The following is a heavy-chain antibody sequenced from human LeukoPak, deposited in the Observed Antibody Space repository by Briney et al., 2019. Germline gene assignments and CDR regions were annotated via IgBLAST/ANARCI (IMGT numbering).Heavy chain of an antibody. V-gene: IGHV3-23*01. Sequence: GGSLRLSCAASGFTFSSYAMSWVRQAPGKGLEWVSAISGSGGSTYYADSVKGRFTISRDNPKNTLYLQMNSLRAEDTAVYYCAPESRYFDWLLIDYWGQGTLVTVSS. J-gene: IGHJ4*02. CDR1: GFTFSSYA. CDR2: ISGSGGST. D-gene: IGHD3-9*01. CDR3: APESRYFDWLLIDY.